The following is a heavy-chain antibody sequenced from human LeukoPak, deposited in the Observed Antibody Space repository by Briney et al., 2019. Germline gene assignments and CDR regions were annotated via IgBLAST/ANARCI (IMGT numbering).Heavy chain of an antibody. Sequence: PSETRSLTCTVSGGSISSDYWSWIRQPPGKGLEWIGYIYTSGSNHYNPSLKSRVTISGDTSKNQFSLKLSSVTAADTAVYYCARQKAGNCFDPWGQGTPVTVSS. CDR2: IYTSGSN. CDR3: ARQKAGNCFDP. J-gene: IGHJ5*02. D-gene: IGHD6-19*01. CDR1: GGSISSDY. V-gene: IGHV4-4*09.